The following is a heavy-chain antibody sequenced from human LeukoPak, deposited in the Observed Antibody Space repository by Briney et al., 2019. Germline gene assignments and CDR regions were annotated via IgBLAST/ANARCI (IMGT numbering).Heavy chain of an antibody. D-gene: IGHD3-3*01. V-gene: IGHV1-69*13. CDR2: IIPIFGTA. CDR1: GGTFSSYA. CDR3: ARGAIIYDFWSGYLVGYFDY. Sequence: SVKVSCKASGGTFSSYAISWVRQAPGQGLEWMGGIIPIFGTANYAQKFQGRVTITADESTSTAYMELSSLRSEDTAVYYCARGAIIYDFWSGYLVGYFDYWGQGTLVTVSS. J-gene: IGHJ4*02.